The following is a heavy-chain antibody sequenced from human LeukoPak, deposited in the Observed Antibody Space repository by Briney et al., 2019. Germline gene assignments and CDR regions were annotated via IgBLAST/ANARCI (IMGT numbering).Heavy chain of an antibody. Sequence: SETLSLTCTVSGGSISSSSYYWGWIRQPPGKGLEWIGSIYYSGSTYYNPSLKSRVTISVDTSENQFSLKLSSVTAADTAVYYCASIVSSGWADYWGQGTLVTVSS. CDR3: ASIVSSGWADY. J-gene: IGHJ4*02. CDR2: IYYSGST. CDR1: GGSISSSSYY. V-gene: IGHV4-39*01. D-gene: IGHD6-19*01.